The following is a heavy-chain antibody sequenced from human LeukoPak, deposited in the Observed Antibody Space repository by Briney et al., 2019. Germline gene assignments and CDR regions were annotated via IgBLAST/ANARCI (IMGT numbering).Heavy chain of an antibody. D-gene: IGHD5-12*01. CDR2: VYYSGST. V-gene: IGHV4-59*08. J-gene: IGHJ3*02. CDR1: GGSISSYY. CDR3: ARHPRYSGYDWREGAFDI. Sequence: PSETLSLTCTVSGGSISSYYWSWIRQPPGKGLEWIGYVYYSGSTNYNPSLKSRVTISVDTSKNQFSLKLSSVTAADTAVYYRARHPRYSGYDWREGAFDIWGQGTMVTVSS.